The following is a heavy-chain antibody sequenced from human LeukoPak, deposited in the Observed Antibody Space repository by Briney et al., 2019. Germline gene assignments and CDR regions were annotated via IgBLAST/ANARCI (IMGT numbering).Heavy chain of an antibody. Sequence: SETLSLTCTVSGGSISSYYWSWIRQPPGKGLEWIGYIYYSGSTNYNPSLKSRVTISVDTSKNQFSLKLSSVTAADTAVYYCARGGVAATRRLSDYWGQGTLVTVSS. CDR2: IYYSGST. CDR1: GGSISSYY. D-gene: IGHD2-15*01. J-gene: IGHJ4*02. CDR3: ARGGVAATRRLSDY. V-gene: IGHV4-59*12.